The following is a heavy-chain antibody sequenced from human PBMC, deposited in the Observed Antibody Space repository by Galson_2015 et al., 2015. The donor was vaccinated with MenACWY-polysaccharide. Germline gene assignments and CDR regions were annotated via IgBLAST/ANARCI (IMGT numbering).Heavy chain of an antibody. V-gene: IGHV3-74*01. CDR3: ARAGAKYCRGGNCFFNWFDP. CDR2: TNGAGGAT. D-gene: IGHD2-15*01. J-gene: IGHJ5*02. Sequence: SLRLSCAASGFTFSSYWMHWVRQAPGKGLVWVSRTNGAGGATDYADSVKGRFTLSRDNAKNTLYLQMNSLRAEDTAVYYCARAGAKYCRGGNCFFNWFDPWGQGTLVTVSS. CDR1: GFTFSSYW.